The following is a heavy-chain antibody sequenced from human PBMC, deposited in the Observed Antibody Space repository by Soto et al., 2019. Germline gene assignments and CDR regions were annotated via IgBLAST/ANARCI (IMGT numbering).Heavy chain of an antibody. V-gene: IGHV1-69*13. CDR2: IIPIFGTA. Sequence: ASVKVSCKASGGTFSSYAISWVRQAPGQGLEWMGGIIPIFGTANYAQKFQGRVTITADESTSTAYMELSSLRSEDTAVYYCAREPGYCSGGSCYWLGWFDPWGQGTLVTVSS. CDR1: GGTFSSYA. CDR3: AREPGYCSGGSCYWLGWFDP. J-gene: IGHJ5*02. D-gene: IGHD2-15*01.